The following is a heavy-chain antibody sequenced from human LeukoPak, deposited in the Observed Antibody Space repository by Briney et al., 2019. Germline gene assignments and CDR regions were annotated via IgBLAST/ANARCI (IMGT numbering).Heavy chain of an antibody. V-gene: IGHV3-7*01. CDR3: ARDSISIVVVVAATPGPFGY. CDR2: IKQDGSEK. J-gene: IGHJ4*02. CDR1: GFTFSSYW. D-gene: IGHD2-15*01. Sequence: PGGSLRLSCAASGFTFSSYWMSWARQAPGKGLEWVANIKQDGSEKYYVDSVKGRFTISRDNAKNSLYLQMNSLRAEDTAVYYCARDSISIVVVVAATPGPFGYWGQGTLVTVSS.